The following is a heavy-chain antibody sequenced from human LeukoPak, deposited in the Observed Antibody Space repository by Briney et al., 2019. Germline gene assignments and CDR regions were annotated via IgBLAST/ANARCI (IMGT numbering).Heavy chain of an antibody. CDR3: ARAYPRPYNWFDP. CDR1: GGSISSGGYS. J-gene: IGHJ5*02. Sequence: SETLSLTCTVSGGSISSGGYSWSWIRQPPGKGLEWIGYIYHSGSTYYNPSLKSRVTISVDRSKNQFSLKLSSVTAAGTAVYYCARAYPRPYNWFDPWGQGTLVTVSS. D-gene: IGHD2-2*01. CDR2: IYHSGST. V-gene: IGHV4-30-2*01.